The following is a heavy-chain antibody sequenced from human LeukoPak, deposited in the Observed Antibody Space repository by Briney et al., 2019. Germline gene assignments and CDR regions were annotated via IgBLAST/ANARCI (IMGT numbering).Heavy chain of an antibody. J-gene: IGHJ4*02. CDR1: GFTFDDYG. CDR3: AREYGDPRLRYFDY. CDR2: ISSSGSTK. D-gene: IGHD4-17*01. Sequence: GGSLRLSCAASGFTFDDYGMSWVRQAPGKGLEWVSYISSSGSTKYYADSVKGRFTISRDNAKNSLYLQMNSLRAEDTAVYYCAREYGDPRLRYFDYWGQGTLVTVSS. V-gene: IGHV3-48*03.